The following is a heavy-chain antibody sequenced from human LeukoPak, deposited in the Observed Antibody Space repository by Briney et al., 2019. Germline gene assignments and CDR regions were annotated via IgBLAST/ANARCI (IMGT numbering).Heavy chain of an antibody. Sequence: PGESLRLFCAASGFSFSSYWMHWVRQVPGKGLAWVSRINSDGTTTNYADSVKGRFTISRDNAKSTLYLQMSSLRVDDTAVYYCARDLGVTTYWGRGTLVIVSS. CDR1: GFSFSSYW. V-gene: IGHV3-74*01. CDR2: INSDGTTT. J-gene: IGHJ4*02. CDR3: ARDLGVTTY. D-gene: IGHD4-17*01.